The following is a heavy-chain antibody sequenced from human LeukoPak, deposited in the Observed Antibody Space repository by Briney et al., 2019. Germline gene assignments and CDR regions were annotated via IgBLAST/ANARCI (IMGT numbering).Heavy chain of an antibody. CDR2: TKQDGSEK. J-gene: IGHJ5*02. V-gene: IGHV3-7*01. CDR3: ARVGCSGGSCYSGRGPFDP. Sequence: GGSLRLSCAASGFTFSSYWMSWVRQAPGKGLEWVANTKQDGSEKYYVDSVKGRFTISRDNAKNSLYLQMNSLGAEDTAVYYCARVGCSGGSCYSGRGPFDPWGQGTLVTVSS. CDR1: GFTFSSYW. D-gene: IGHD2-15*01.